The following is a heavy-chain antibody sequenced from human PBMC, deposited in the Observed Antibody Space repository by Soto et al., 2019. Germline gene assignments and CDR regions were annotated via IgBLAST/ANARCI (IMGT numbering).Heavy chain of an antibody. V-gene: IGHV4-39*01. D-gene: IGHD3-10*01. Sequence: SETLSLTCSVSGGFISTSGYYWGWIRRHKGKGLEWIGSIYYTGNTYYNPSLKSRVTISADTSKNQFSLNLSSVTAADTAVYYCACPSSPEYYFYDSMDFRGQRTTVIVSS. CDR1: GGFISTSGYY. J-gene: IGHJ6*03. CDR2: IYYTGNT. CDR3: ACPSSPEYYFYDSMDF.